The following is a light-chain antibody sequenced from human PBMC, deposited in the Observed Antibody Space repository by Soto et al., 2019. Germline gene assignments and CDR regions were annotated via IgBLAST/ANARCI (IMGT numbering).Light chain of an antibody. CDR1: SSDVGDYNY. Sequence: QSALTQPRSVSGSPGQSVTISCTGTSSDVGDYNYVSWYEQRPGKAPKVMIYDVSRRPSGVPDRFSGSKSGNTASLTISGLQAEDEADYSCCSYAGSYTWVFGGGTKVTVL. CDR2: DVS. J-gene: IGLJ3*02. CDR3: CSYAGSYTWV. V-gene: IGLV2-11*01.